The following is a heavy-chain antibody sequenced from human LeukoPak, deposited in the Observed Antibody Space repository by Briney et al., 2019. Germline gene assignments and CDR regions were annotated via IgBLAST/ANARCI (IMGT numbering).Heavy chain of an antibody. D-gene: IGHD4-23*01. J-gene: IGHJ6*03. Sequence: ASVKVSCKASGGTFSRYAISWVRQAPGQGLEWMGGIIPVLGTANYAQKFQGRVTITADKSTSTAYMELSSLRSEDTAVYYCAGATVVTYYYMDVWDKGTTVTVSS. CDR3: AGATVVTYYYMDV. CDR1: GGTFSRYA. V-gene: IGHV1-69*10. CDR2: IIPVLGTA.